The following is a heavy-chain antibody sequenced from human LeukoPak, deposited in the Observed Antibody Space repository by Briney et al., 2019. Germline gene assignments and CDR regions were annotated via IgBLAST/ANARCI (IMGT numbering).Heavy chain of an antibody. CDR2: IYYSGST. V-gene: IGHV4-30-4*01. CDR3: ARGAPMPYCGGDCYPL. J-gene: IGHJ4*02. CDR1: GGSISSGDYY. Sequence: SETLSLTCTVSGGSISSGDYYWSWIRQPPGKGLEWIGYIYYSGSTYYNPSLKSRVTISVDTSKNQFSLKLSSVTAADTAVYYCARGAPMPYCGGDCYPLWGQGTLVTVSS. D-gene: IGHD2-21*02.